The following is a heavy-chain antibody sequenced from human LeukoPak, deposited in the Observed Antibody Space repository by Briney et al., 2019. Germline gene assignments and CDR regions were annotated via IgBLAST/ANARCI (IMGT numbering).Heavy chain of an antibody. V-gene: IGHV1-46*01. CDR1: GYTFIDYY. CDR3: ARDHGGGSHPRYFDY. D-gene: IGHD1-26*01. Sequence: ASVKVSCKASGYTFIDYYLHWVRQAPGQGLEWMGIINPSGGSTSYAQKFQGRVTMTRDTSTSTVYMELSSLRSEDTAVYYCARDHGGGSHPRYFDYWGQGTLVTVSS. CDR2: INPSGGST. J-gene: IGHJ4*02.